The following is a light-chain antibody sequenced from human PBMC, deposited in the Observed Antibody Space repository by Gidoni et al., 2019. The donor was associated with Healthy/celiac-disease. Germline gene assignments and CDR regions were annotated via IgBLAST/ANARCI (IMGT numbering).Light chain of an antibody. J-gene: IGKJ1*01. Sequence: DIQMTQSPSSLSASVGDRVTITCRARQSISSCLNWYQQKPGKAHKLLIDAASSLQSGAPSRFSGSGSGTDFTLTISRLQPEDFATYYCQQSYRTPHGFGQGTKVEIK. CDR2: AAS. CDR3: QQSYRTPHG. CDR1: QSISSC. V-gene: IGKV1-39*01.